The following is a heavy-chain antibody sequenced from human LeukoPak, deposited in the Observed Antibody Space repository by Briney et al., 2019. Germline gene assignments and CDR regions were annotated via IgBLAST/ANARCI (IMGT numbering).Heavy chain of an antibody. CDR2: TNTDGSYS. V-gene: IGHV3-74*01. CDR3: ARDFDGPRASDY. Sequence: LPGGSLRLSCAASGFTFSYFWMHWFRQTPGKGLVWVSCTNTDGSYSSYADSVKGRFTISRDNVRNTLYLQMSSLRAEDSAVYYCARDFDGPRASDYWGQGISVTVSS. J-gene: IGHJ4*02. CDR1: GFTFSYFW. D-gene: IGHD4-17*01.